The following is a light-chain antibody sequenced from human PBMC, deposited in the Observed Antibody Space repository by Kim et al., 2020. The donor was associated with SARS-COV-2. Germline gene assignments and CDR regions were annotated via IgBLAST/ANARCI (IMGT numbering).Light chain of an antibody. CDR2: DAT. CDR3: QQLNSFPPV. Sequence: IHLTQSPSSLSASVGDRVTITCRASQGISSYLAWYQQIPGKAPNLLIYDATTLQSGVPSRFSGGGSGTDFTLTISSLKPEDFATYYCQQLNSFPPVFGPGTKVDIK. CDR1: QGISSY. V-gene: IGKV1-9*01. J-gene: IGKJ3*01.